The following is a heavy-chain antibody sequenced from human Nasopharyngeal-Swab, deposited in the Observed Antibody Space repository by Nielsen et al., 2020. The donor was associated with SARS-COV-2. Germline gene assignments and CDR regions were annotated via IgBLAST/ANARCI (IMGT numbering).Heavy chain of an antibody. CDR1: GFIFSDSA. J-gene: IGHJ4*02. V-gene: IGHV3-73*01. CDR3: SRCGGSCYTGKDY. D-gene: IGHD2-15*01. Sequence: GESLKISCAASGFIFSDSAIHWVRQASGKGLEWVGRIRSKGNSYATEYAASVEGRFTISRDDSKNTAYLQMNSLMPEDTAVYYCSRCGGSCYTGKDYWGQGTLVTVSS. CDR2: IRSKGNSYAT.